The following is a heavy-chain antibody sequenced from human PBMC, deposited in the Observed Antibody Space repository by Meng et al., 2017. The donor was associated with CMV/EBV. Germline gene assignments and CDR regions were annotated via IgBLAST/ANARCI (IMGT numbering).Heavy chain of an antibody. CDR3: ARDTGYYSGPGVYYYYGMDV. J-gene: IGHJ6*02. V-gene: IGHV3-7*01. CDR2: IKQDGSEK. D-gene: IGHD3-3*01. CDR1: GFTFSSYG. Sequence: GESLKISCAASGFTFSSYGMHWVRQAPGKGLEWVANIKQDGSEKYYVDSVKGRFTISRDNAKNSLYLQMNSLRAEDTAVYYCARDTGYYSGPGVYYYYGMDVWGQGTTVTVSS.